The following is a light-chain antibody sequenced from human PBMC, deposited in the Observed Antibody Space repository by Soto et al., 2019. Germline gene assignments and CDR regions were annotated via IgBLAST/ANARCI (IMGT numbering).Light chain of an antibody. CDR2: GAS. CDR3: QHYYDWPRT. CDR1: QSVGSY. J-gene: IGKJ1*01. V-gene: IGKV3-11*01. Sequence: EVVLTQGTATLSLSPGERVTLTCRASQSVGSYLAWYQQKPGQAPRLLIYGASSRATGIPERGSGRGSGAEFTRPISSLQPADFQTYYCQHYYDWPRTFCQGTKVDIK.